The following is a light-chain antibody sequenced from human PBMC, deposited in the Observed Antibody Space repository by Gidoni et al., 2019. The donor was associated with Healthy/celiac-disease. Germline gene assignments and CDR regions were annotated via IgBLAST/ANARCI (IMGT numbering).Light chain of an antibody. CDR1: QSVSSY. CDR2: DAS. CDR3: QQRSNWPRIT. V-gene: IGKV3-11*01. Sequence: EIVLTQSPATLSLSPGERATLSCRASQSVSSYLAWYQQKPGQAPRLLIYDASSGSGTDFTLTISSLEPEDFAVYYCQQRSNWPRITFXPXTKVDIK. J-gene: IGKJ3*01.